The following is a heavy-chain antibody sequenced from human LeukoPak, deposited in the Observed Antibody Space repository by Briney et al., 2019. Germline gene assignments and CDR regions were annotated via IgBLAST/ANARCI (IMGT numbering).Heavy chain of an antibody. CDR2: INPSGGST. CDR1: GYTFTSYY. J-gene: IGHJ3*02. Sequence: ASVKVSCKASGYTFTSYYMHWVRQAPGQGLEWMGIINPSGGSTSYAQKFQGRVTMARDTSTSTVYMELSSLRSEDTAVYYCASVGSSLTGYYWDAFDIWGQGTMVTVSS. D-gene: IGHD3-9*01. CDR3: ASVGSSLTGYYWDAFDI. V-gene: IGHV1-46*01.